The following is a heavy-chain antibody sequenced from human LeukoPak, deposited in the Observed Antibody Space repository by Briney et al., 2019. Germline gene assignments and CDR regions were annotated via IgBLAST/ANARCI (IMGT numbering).Heavy chain of an antibody. CDR3: AKGDYYDSSGYSYFDY. V-gene: IGHV3-23*01. CDR1: GFTFSSYA. CDR2: ISGSGGST. Sequence: GGSLRLSCAASGFTFSSYAMSWVRQAPGKGLEWVSAISGSGGSTYYADSVKGRFTISRDNSKNTLYLQMNSLRAEDTAVYYCAKGDYYDSSGYSYFDYWGQGTLVTVSS. D-gene: IGHD3-22*01. J-gene: IGHJ4*02.